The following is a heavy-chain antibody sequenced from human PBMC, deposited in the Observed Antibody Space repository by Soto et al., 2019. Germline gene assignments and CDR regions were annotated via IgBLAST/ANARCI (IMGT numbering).Heavy chain of an antibody. CDR2: ISSSGRAI. D-gene: IGHD6-19*01. V-gene: IGHV3-11*01. J-gene: IGHJ4*02. Sequence: QLQLLESGGDLVKPGGSLRLSCAASGFTVSGNDLSWIRQAPGKGLEWVSSISSSGRAIYYADSVKGRFTISRDNAKDSLSLQTSSPKAQDPAIYSCASPPTSGWLYFHSSGQGTRVTVSS. CDR1: GFTVSGND. CDR3: ASPPTSGWLYFHS.